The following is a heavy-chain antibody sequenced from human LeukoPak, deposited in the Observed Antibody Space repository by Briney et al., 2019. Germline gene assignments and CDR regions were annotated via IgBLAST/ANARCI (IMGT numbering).Heavy chain of an antibody. V-gene: IGHV1-18*01. CDR2: ISAYNGNT. J-gene: IGHJ4*02. CDR3: ARTPVGARWQARFCFDY. Sequence: GASVNVSCKASGYTFTSYGISWVRQAPGQGLEWMGWISAYNGNTNYAQKLQGRVTMTTDTSMSTAYMELRSLRSDDTAVYYCARTPVGARWQARFCFDYWGQGTLVTVSS. CDR1: GYTFTSYG. D-gene: IGHD1-26*01.